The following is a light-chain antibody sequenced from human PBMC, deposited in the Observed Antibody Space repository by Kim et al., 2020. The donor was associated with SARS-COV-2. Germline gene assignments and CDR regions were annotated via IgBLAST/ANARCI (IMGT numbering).Light chain of an antibody. V-gene: IGKV1-12*01. CDR2: DAS. CDR1: QGISTR. CDR3: QQANSFPLT. Sequence: APVGDRVTITWRASQGISTRLAWYQQKPGRAPNLLIYDASSLQSGVPSRFSGSGSGTDFTLTISSLQPEDFATYYCQQANSFPLTFGGGTKVDIK. J-gene: IGKJ4*01.